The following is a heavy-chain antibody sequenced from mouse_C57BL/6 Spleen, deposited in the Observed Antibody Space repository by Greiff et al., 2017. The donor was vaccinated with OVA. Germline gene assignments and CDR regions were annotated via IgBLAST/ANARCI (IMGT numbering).Heavy chain of an antibody. J-gene: IGHJ3*01. V-gene: IGHV1-22*01. CDR2: INPNNGGT. D-gene: IGHD2-2*01. Sequence: EVQLQQSGPELVKPGASVKMSCKASGYTFTDYNMHWVKQSHGTSLEWIGYINPNNGGTSYNQKFKGKATLTVNKSSSTAYIELRILTSEDSAVYSCSRSRFSYVYDWIAYWGHGTLVTVSA. CDR3: SRSRFSYVYDWIAY. CDR1: GYTFTDYN.